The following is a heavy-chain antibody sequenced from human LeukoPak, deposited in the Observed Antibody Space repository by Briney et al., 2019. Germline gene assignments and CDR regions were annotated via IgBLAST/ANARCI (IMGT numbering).Heavy chain of an antibody. CDR3: TRGNVGIGFYWYFDL. Sequence: PGGSLRLSCATSGFTFSNNAMHWVRQAPGKGLEWVAVIWNDGSNKYYADSVKGRFTISRDNSKNVLYLQMNSLRVNDTAVYYCTRGNVGIGFYWYFDLWGRGTLVTVSS. D-gene: IGHD2-21*01. V-gene: IGHV3-33*01. CDR2: IWNDGSNK. J-gene: IGHJ2*01. CDR1: GFTFSNNA.